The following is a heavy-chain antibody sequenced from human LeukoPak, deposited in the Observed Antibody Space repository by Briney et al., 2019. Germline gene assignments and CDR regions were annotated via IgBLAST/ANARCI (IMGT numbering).Heavy chain of an antibody. D-gene: IGHD3-22*01. V-gene: IGHV4-59*01. CDR1: GASISSYY. CDR2: IYYSGSP. CDR3: ARVRGYYDSSGYDY. Sequence: SETLPLTCTVSGASISSYYWSWIRQPPGKGLEWVGYIYYSGSPNYNPALKSRVTISEETSKNQISLKLSSVTAADTAVYYCARVRGYYDSSGYDYWGQGTLVTVSS. J-gene: IGHJ4*02.